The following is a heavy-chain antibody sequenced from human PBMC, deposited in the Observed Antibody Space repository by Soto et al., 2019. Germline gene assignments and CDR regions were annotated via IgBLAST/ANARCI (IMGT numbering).Heavy chain of an antibody. CDR3: ARGRGRNYYYGMDV. Sequence: PGESVKISCXGSGYSFSSYWISWVRQMPGKALEWMGKIDPSDSHANYSPSLQGHVTISADKSISTAYLQWSSLKASDTAMYYCARGRGRNYYYGMDVWGQGATVTVS. D-gene: IGHD1-26*01. V-gene: IGHV5-10-1*01. CDR1: GYSFSSYW. J-gene: IGHJ6*02. CDR2: IDPSDSHA.